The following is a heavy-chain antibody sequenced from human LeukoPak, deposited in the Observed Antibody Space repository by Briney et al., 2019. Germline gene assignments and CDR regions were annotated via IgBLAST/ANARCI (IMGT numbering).Heavy chain of an antibody. CDR1: EFTFSSYA. V-gene: IGHV3-23*01. CDR2: ISGSGGST. CDR3: AKDFLSWFGELPGVDY. Sequence: GGSLRLSCAASEFTFSSYAMSWVRPAPGKGLEWVSAISGSGGSTYYADSVKGRFTISRDNSKNTLYLQMNSLRAEDTAVYYCAKDFLSWFGELPGVDYWGQGTLVTVSS. J-gene: IGHJ4*02. D-gene: IGHD3-10*01.